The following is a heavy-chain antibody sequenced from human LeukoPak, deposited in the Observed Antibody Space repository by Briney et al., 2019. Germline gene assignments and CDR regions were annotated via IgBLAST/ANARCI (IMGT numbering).Heavy chain of an antibody. D-gene: IGHD3-3*01. V-gene: IGHV1-69*13. CDR3: ARDSVVTIFGVVIMYGMDV. CDR1: GGTFSSYA. Sequence: SVKVSCKASGGTFSSYAISWVRQAPAQGLEWMGGNIPIFGTANYAQKFQGRVTITADESTSTAYMELSSLRSEDTAVYYCARDSVVTIFGVVIMYGMDVWGQGTTVTVSS. CDR2: NIPIFGTA. J-gene: IGHJ6*02.